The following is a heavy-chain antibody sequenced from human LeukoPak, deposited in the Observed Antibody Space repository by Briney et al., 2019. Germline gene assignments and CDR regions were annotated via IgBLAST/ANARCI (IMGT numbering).Heavy chain of an antibody. D-gene: IGHD3-22*01. CDR1: GFTFSSYA. CDR3: AKLHRGSYYYDSSGYSGDAFDI. J-gene: IGHJ3*02. V-gene: IGHV3-30-3*02. CDR2: ISYDGSNK. Sequence: GGSLRLSCAASGFTFSSYAMHWVRQAPGKGLEWVAVISYDGSNKYYADSVKGRFTISRDNSKNTLYLQMNSLRAEDTAVYYCAKLHRGSYYYDSSGYSGDAFDIWGQGTMVTVSS.